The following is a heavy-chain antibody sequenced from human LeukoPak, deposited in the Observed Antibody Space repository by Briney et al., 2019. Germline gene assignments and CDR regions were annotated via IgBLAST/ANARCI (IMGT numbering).Heavy chain of an antibody. CDR3: VRGGYYDSRDAFHI. D-gene: IGHD3-22*01. CDR1: GFTFNNYA. V-gene: IGHV3-23*01. J-gene: IGHJ3*02. CDR2: ISGSGGST. Sequence: GGSLRLSCAASGFTFNNYAMSWVRQAPGKGLEWVSVISGSGGSTYYADSVKGRFTISRDNSKNTLYLQMNSLRADDTAVYYCVRGGYYDSRDAFHIWGQGTVVTVSS.